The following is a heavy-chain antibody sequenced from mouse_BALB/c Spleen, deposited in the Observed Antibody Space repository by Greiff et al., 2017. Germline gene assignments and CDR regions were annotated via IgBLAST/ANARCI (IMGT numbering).Heavy chain of an antibody. Sequence: EVNLVESGGGLVQPGGSRKLSCAASGFTFSSFGMHWVRQAPEKGLEWVAYISSGSSTIYYADTVKGRFTISRDNPKNTLFLQMTSLRSEDTAMYYCARSRFAYWGQGTLVTVSA. CDR1: GFTFSSFG. CDR3: ARSRFAY. V-gene: IGHV5-17*02. J-gene: IGHJ3*01. CDR2: ISSGSSTI.